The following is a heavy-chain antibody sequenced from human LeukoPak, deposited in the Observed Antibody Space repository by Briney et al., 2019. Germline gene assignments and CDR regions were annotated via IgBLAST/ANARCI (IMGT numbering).Heavy chain of an antibody. Sequence: GGSLRLSCAASGFTFSSYAMHWVRQAPGKGLEWVAVISYDGSNKYYADSVKGRFTISRDNAKNSLYLQMSSLRAEDTAVYYCTRVEETATTAAIIRKYSYYYYYVDVWGKGNTVTVSS. CDR1: GFTFSSYA. V-gene: IGHV3-30*04. CDR2: ISYDGSNK. D-gene: IGHD4-11*01. J-gene: IGHJ6*03. CDR3: TRVEETATTAAIIRKYSYYYYYVDV.